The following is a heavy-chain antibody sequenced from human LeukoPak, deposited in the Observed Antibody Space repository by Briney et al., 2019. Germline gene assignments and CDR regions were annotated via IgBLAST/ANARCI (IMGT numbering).Heavy chain of an antibody. CDR2: VTHSDFNKANGDIT. D-gene: IGHD2-8*02. CDR1: GASISKDY. CDR3: VRASVDTGGAFDV. Sequence: SETLSLTCTVSGASISKDYWAWIRQPPGKGLEWIGYVTHSDFNKANGDITSYNPSLESRVTTSPDTPRNQFSLKLTSMTAADTAIYYCVRASVDTGGAFDVWGQGTVVTVSS. V-gene: IGHV4-59*01. J-gene: IGHJ3*01.